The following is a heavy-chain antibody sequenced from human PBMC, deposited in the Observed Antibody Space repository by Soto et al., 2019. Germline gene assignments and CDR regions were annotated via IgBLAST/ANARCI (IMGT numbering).Heavy chain of an antibody. V-gene: IGHV1-3*05. CDR3: ARSIVVVTALDY. D-gene: IGHD2-21*02. CDR2: INAGNGNT. CDR1: GYTFTSYA. Sequence: QVQLVQSGAEEQKPGASVKVSCKAPGYTFTSYAMHWVRQAPGQRLEWMGWINAGNGNTKYSQKFQGRVTITRDTSASTAYMELSSLRSEDTAVYYCARSIVVVTALDYWGQGTLVTVSS. J-gene: IGHJ4*02.